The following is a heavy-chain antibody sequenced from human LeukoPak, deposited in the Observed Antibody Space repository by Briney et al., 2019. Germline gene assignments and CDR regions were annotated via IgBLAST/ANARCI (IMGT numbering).Heavy chain of an antibody. J-gene: IGHJ4*02. CDR3: ASGWGSSGGWYYD. V-gene: IGHV3-30*04. Sequence: GGSLRLSCAASGFTFSSYAMHWVRQAPGKGLEWVAVISYDGSNKYYADSVKGRFTISRDNSKNTLYLQMNSLRAEDTAVYYCASGWGSSGGWYYDWGQGTLVTVSS. CDR2: ISYDGSNK. CDR1: GFTFSSYA. D-gene: IGHD6-19*01.